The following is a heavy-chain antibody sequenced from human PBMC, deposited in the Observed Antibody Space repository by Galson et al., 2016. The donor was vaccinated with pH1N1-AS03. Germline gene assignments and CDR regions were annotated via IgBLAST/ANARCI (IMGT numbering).Heavy chain of an antibody. CDR3: ARLSGMVPTEYYFAS. J-gene: IGHJ4*02. CDR1: GFTFSTFA. Sequence: SLRLPCAASGFTFSTFAMSWVRRAPGKGLEWVSLIRGTSQITYYADSVKGRFTISKDNSKSTLFLQMNSLRAEDTAIYYCARLSGMVPTEYYFASWGQGTLVAVSS. CDR2: IRGTSQIT. D-gene: IGHD3-3*01. V-gene: IGHV3-23*01.